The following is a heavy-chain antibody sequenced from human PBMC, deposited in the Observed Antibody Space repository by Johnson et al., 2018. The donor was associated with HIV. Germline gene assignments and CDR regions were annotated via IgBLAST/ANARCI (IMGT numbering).Heavy chain of an antibody. D-gene: IGHD5-24*01. V-gene: IGHV3-72*01. CDR2: TKNKANSYTT. J-gene: IGHJ3*02. CDR1: GFTFSSYA. Sequence: VQLVESGGGVVQPGRSLRLSCASSGFTFSSYAMHWVRQAAGKGLEWVGRTKNKANSYTTEYAASVNGRFTISRDDSKNSLYLQMNSLKTEDTAVYYCARELEIAQGLDAFDIWGQGTMVTVSS. CDR3: ARELEIAQGLDAFDI.